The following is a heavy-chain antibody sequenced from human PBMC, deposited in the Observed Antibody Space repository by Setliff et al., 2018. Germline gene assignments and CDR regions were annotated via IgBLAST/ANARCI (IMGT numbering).Heavy chain of an antibody. J-gene: IGHJ4*02. CDR2: IIPILGIA. CDR3: ARDKESAGTRYFDH. CDR1: GGTFSNYA. Sequence: SVKVSCKASGGTFSNYAISWVRQAPGQGLEWMGVIIPILGIANYAQKFQGRVPITAEKSTSTAYMELSSLRSEDTAVYYCARDKESAGTRYFDHWGQGTLVTVSS. V-gene: IGHV1-69*10. D-gene: IGHD6-19*01.